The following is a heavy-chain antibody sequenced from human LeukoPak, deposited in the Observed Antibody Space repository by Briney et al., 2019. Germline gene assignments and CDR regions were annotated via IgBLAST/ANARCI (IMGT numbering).Heavy chain of an antibody. D-gene: IGHD2-2*01. CDR2: VKKDGRDK. Sequence: GSLRLSCAASGFTFSRYWMNWVRQAPGKGLEWVANVKKDGRDKNYVDSVKGRFTISRDNAKNSLYLQMNSLRAEDTAVYYCARCSSTGCASSPLAGYLYWGQGTLDTVSS. J-gene: IGHJ4*02. CDR1: GFTFSRYW. CDR3: ARCSSTGCASSPLAGYLY. V-gene: IGHV3-7*01.